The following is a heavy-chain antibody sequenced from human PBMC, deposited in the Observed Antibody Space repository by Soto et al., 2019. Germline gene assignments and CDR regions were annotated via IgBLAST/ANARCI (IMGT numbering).Heavy chain of an antibody. J-gene: IGHJ5*02. CDR2: ISYSGST. Sequence: SLTCTVSGGSISDGYYWSWIRQHPGKGLEWIGSISYSGSTSYNPSLKSRLTISVDRSKSQFSLNLSSVTAADTAVYYCARRDRSGYSYWLDTWGQGALVTVSS. CDR1: GGSISDGYY. V-gene: IGHV4-31*03. CDR3: ARRDRSGYSYWLDT. D-gene: IGHD3-22*01.